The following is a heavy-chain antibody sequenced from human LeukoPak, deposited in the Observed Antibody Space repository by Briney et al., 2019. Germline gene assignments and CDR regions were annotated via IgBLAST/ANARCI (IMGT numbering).Heavy chain of an antibody. CDR2: IIPIFGTA. J-gene: IGHJ5*02. V-gene: IGHV1-69*13. Sequence: SVKVSCKASGGTFSSYAISWVRQAPGQGLEWMGGIIPIFGTANYAQKFQGRVTITADESTSTAYMELSSLRSEDTAVYYCARSYDSSGYYWLHWFDPWGQGTLVTVSS. D-gene: IGHD3-22*01. CDR1: GGTFSSYA. CDR3: ARSYDSSGYYWLHWFDP.